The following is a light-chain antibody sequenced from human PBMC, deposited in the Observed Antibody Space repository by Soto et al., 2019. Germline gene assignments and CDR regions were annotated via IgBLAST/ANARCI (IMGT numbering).Light chain of an antibody. V-gene: IGKV1-39*01. CDR1: QSISSY. Sequence: DIPMTQSPSSLSASVGDRVTITCRASQSISSYLNWYQQKPGKAPTLLIYAASSLQSGVPSRFSGSGSGTDFTLTISSLQPEDFATYYCQQSYSTQVTFGGGTKVEIK. J-gene: IGKJ4*02. CDR3: QQSYSTQVT. CDR2: AAS.